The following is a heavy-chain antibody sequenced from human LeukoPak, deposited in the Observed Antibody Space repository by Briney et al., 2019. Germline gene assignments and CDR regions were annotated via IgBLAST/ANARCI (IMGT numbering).Heavy chain of an antibody. Sequence: SETLSLTCTVSGGSTSTYWWTWIRQPPGKGLEWLGYIHYSGNNNYNPSLKSRLTMSVDTSKNHFSLNLNSVTAADTAVYYCARGYFDWLSFDYWGQGVLVAVSS. D-gene: IGHD3-9*01. V-gene: IGHV4-59*01. CDR1: GGSTSTYW. J-gene: IGHJ4*02. CDR3: ARGYFDWLSFDY. CDR2: IHYSGNN.